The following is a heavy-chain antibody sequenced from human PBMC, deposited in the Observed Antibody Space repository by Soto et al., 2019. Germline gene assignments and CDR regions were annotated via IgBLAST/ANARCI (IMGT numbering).Heavy chain of an antibody. CDR2: FDPEDGET. J-gene: IGHJ4*02. CDR3: ATGYTRYFDWLLSY. CDR1: GYTLTELS. Sequence: GASVKVSCKVSGYTLTELSMHWVRQAPGKGLEWMGGFDPEDGETIYAQKFQGRVTMTEDTSTDTAYMELSSLRSEDTAVYYCATGYTRYFDWLLSYWGQGTLVTVSS. V-gene: IGHV1-24*01. D-gene: IGHD3-9*01.